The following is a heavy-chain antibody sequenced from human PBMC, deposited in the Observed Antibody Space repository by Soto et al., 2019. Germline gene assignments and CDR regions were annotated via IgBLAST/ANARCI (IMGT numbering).Heavy chain of an antibody. CDR2: INSDGSST. J-gene: IGHJ3*02. D-gene: IGHD3-22*01. V-gene: IGHV3-74*01. CDR3: ARVGDSSGYDDAFDI. Sequence: GGSLRLSCAASGFTFSSYWMHWVRQAPGKGLEWVSRINSDGSSTSYADSVKGRFTISRDNAKNTLYLQMNSLRAEDTAVYYFARVGDSSGYDDAFDIWGQGTMVTVSS. CDR1: GFTFSSYW.